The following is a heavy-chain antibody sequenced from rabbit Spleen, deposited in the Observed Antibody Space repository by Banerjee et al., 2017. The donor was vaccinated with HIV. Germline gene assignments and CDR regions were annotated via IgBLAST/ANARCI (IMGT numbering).Heavy chain of an antibody. Sequence: QEQLVESGGGLVQPEGSLTLTCTASGFSFSSNYYICWVRQAPGKGLELIACIDGINLSPYYASWAKGRFTLSKTSSTTVTLQMTSLTAADTATYFCGRHIPGYDYGDLWGPGTLVTVS. CDR3: GRHIPGYDYGDL. D-gene: IGHD6-1*01. J-gene: IGHJ4*01. CDR2: IDGINLSP. V-gene: IGHV1S45*01. CDR1: GFSFSSNYY.